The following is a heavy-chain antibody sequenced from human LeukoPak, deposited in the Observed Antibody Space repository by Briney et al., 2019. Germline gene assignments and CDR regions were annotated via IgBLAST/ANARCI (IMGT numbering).Heavy chain of an antibody. V-gene: IGHV3-21*01. CDR1: GFSFSDYD. CDR3: GRAFPPRRTSSAGDL. D-gene: IGHD3-16*01. J-gene: IGHJ1*01. CDR2: ISGRSSHI. Sequence: GGSLRLSCSASGFSFSDYDMNWVRQAPGKGLECVSAISGRSSHIYYGESVKSRFTISTDNAKNSLYLQMDSLGVEDTAVYYCGRAFPPRRTSSAGDLWGQGTLVIVSS.